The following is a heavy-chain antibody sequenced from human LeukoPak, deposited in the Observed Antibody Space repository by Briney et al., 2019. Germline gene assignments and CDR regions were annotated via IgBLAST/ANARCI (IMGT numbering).Heavy chain of an antibody. CDR1: GGSFSGYY. J-gene: IGHJ5*02. CDR2: INHSGRT. V-gene: IGHV4-34*01. Sequence: SETLSLTCAVYGGSFSGYYWSWIRQPPGKGLEWIGGINHSGRTNYNPSLKSRVTISVDTSKNQFSLKLSTVTAADTAVYYCARAARDDWVDPWGQGTLVTVSS. CDR3: ARAARDDWVDP.